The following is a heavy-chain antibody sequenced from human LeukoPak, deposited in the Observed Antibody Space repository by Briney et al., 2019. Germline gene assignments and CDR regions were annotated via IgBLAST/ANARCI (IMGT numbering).Heavy chain of an antibody. CDR3: AKPLYVDTVMATDY. V-gene: IGHV3-23*01. D-gene: IGHD5-18*01. J-gene: IGHJ4*02. CDR2: ISGSGGST. Sequence: PGGSLRLSCAASGFTFSSYAMSWVRQAPGKGLEWVSAISGSGGSTYYADSVKGRFTISRDNSKNTLYLQMNSLRAEDTAVYYCAKPLYVDTVMATDYWGQGTLVTVSS. CDR1: GFTFSSYA.